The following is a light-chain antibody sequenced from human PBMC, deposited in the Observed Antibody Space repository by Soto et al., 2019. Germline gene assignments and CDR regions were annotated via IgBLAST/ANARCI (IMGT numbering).Light chain of an antibody. Sequence: QSVLTQPASVSGSPGQSITISCTGTSSDIGGYDYVSWYQQHPDKAPKLMIYEVTNRPSGVSHRFSGSKSGNTASLTISGLQAEDEADYYCSSYTTSSTLEVFGTGTKVTV. CDR3: SSYTTSSTLEV. J-gene: IGLJ1*01. CDR2: EVT. V-gene: IGLV2-14*01. CDR1: SSDIGGYDY.